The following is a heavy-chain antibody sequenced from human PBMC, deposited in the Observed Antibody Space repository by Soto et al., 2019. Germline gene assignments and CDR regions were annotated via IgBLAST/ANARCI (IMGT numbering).Heavy chain of an antibody. CDR3: AKYCGGDCRHFDA. V-gene: IGHV1-46*01. CDR1: GYNFIAYY. J-gene: IGHJ4*02. D-gene: IGHD2-21*02. CDR2: INPSSGAT. Sequence: QVQLVQSGAEVKKPGSSVKLSCKASGYNFIAYYIYWVRQAPGQGPEWMGMINPSSGATNYAQKFQGRVTVTRDTSTSTAYLELSSLRSEEAAVYYCAKYCGGDCRHFDAWGQGTLVTVSS.